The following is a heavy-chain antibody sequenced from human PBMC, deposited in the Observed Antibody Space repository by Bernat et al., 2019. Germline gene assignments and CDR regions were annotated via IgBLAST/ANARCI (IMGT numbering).Heavy chain of an antibody. CDR2: INHSGST. V-gene: IGHV4-34*01. CDR3: ARIPFIVVVPAARRAFDI. J-gene: IGHJ3*02. Sequence: QVQLQQWGAGLLKPSETLSLTCAVYGGSFSGYYWSWIRKPPGKGLEWIGEINHSGSTNYNPALKSRVTISVDKSKNQFSLQLSSVTAADTAVYYCARIPFIVVVPAARRAFDIWGQGTMVTVSS. CDR1: GGSFSGYY. D-gene: IGHD2-2*01.